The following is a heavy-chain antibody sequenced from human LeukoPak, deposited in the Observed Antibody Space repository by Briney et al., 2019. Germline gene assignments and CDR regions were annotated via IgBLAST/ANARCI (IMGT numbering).Heavy chain of an antibody. J-gene: IGHJ5*02. CDR1: GGSISSYY. Sequence: PSETLSLTCTVSGGSISSYYWSWIRQPPGKGLEWIGYIYYSGSTNYNPSLKSRVTISVDTSENQFSLRLSSVTAADTAMYYCARGGIIVTTNNWFDPWGQATLVTVSS. V-gene: IGHV4-59*12. D-gene: IGHD1-20*01. CDR2: IYYSGST. CDR3: ARGGIIVTTNNWFDP.